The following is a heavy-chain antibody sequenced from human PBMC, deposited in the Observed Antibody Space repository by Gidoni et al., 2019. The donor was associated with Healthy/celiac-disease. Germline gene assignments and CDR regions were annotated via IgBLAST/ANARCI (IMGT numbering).Heavy chain of an antibody. CDR2: ISGSGCST. D-gene: IGHD3-9*01. J-gene: IGHJ4*02. CDR3: AKDPVLRYFALFDY. Sequence: EVQLLESGGGLVQPGGSLRLPCAASGFTFSSYAMSWVRQAPGKGREWVSAISGSGCSTYYADSVKGRFTISRDNSKNTLYLQMNSLRAEDTAVYYCAKDPVLRYFALFDYWGQGTLVTVSS. V-gene: IGHV3-23*01. CDR1: GFTFSSYA.